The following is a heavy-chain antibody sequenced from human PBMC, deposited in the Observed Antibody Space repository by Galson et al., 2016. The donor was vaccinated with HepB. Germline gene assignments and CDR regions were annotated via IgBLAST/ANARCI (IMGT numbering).Heavy chain of an antibody. J-gene: IGHJ4*02. CDR1: GVTVSNNY. D-gene: IGHD3/OR15-3a*01. Sequence: SLRLSCAASGVTVSNNYMSWDRQAPGRGLEWVSVIYSGGGTYYADSVKGRFTISRDNSKNTLYLQMNSLRAEDTAVYYCARDTWTWNGGQGTLVTVSS. CDR2: IYSGGGT. V-gene: IGHV3-66*01. CDR3: ARDTWTWN.